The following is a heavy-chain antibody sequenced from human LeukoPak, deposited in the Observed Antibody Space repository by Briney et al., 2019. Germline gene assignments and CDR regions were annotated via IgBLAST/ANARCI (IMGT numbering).Heavy chain of an antibody. CDR3: ARGKYSSGWYLDF. Sequence: SETLSLTCTVSGGSISRSNYFWGWIRQPPGKGLEWIGSIYYSGSTYYNPSLRSRVTISVDTSKNQFALELRSVTAADTAMYYCARGKYSSGWYLDFWGQGTLVTVSS. CDR2: IYYSGST. CDR1: GGSISRSNYF. J-gene: IGHJ4*02. D-gene: IGHD6-19*01. V-gene: IGHV4-39*06.